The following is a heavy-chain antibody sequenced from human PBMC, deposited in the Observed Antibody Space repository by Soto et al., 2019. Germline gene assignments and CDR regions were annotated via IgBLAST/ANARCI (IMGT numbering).Heavy chain of an antibody. CDR1: GGTFSSYT. J-gene: IGHJ4*02. V-gene: IGHV1-69*04. D-gene: IGHD6-6*01. CDR3: AREGSSSSSPTFDY. Sequence: ASVKVSCKASGGTFSSYTISWVRQAPGQGLEWMGRIIPILGIANYAQKFQGRVTITADKSTSTAYMELSSLRSEDTAVYYCAREGSSSSSPTFDYWGQGTLVTVSS. CDR2: IIPILGIA.